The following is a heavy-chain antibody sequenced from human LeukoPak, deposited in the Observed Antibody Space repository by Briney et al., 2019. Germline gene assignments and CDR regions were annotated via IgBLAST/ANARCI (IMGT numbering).Heavy chain of an antibody. D-gene: IGHD6-13*01. CDR2: TLYDGTNK. CDR1: GFTFSSYA. V-gene: IGHV3-33*05. Sequence: PGGSLRLSCAASGFTFSSYAMHWVRQAPGKGLEWVAGTLYDGTNKYYADSVKGRFTISRDNSKNTLYLQMNSLRAEDTAVYFCARAHYSSIWCYFDHWGQGTLVTVSS. J-gene: IGHJ4*02. CDR3: ARAHYSSIWCYFDH.